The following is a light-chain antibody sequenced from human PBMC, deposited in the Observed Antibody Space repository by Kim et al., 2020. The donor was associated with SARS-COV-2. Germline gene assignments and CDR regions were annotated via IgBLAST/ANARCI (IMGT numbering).Light chain of an antibody. V-gene: IGLV3-19*01. CDR2: GKY. Sequence: ALGQTVRLTCQGDSLRKYYATWYQQRPGQAPTLVLYGKYDRPSGIPDRFSGSASGNTASLTITGPQAEDEGDYYCSSRDSTGDHVVLGGGTQLTV. CDR3: SSRDSTGDHVV. J-gene: IGLJ3*02. CDR1: SLRKYY.